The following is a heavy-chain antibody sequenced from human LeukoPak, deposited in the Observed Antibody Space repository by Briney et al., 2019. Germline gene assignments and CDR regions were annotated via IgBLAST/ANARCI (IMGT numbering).Heavy chain of an antibody. D-gene: IGHD5-12*01. Sequence: GGSLRLSCAASGFTFSSYSMTWVRQAPGKGLEWVSYISSSSSSTIYYADSVKGRFTISRDNAKNSLYLQMNSLRAEDTAVYYCAATNGYSGYDGYDYWGQGTLVTVSS. CDR2: ISSSSSSTI. CDR3: AATNGYSGYDGYDY. V-gene: IGHV3-48*04. CDR1: GFTFSSYS. J-gene: IGHJ4*02.